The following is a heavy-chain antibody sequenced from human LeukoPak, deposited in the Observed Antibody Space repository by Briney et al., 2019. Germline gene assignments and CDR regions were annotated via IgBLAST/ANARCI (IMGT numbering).Heavy chain of an antibody. Sequence: SGGSLRLSCAASGFTFSSYSMNWVRQAPGKGLEWVSSISSSSSYIYYADSVKGRFTISRDNAKNSLYLQMNSLRAEDTAVYYCARDLRDPGSYPTYHFDYWGQGTLVTVSS. CDR3: ARDLRDPGSYPTYHFDY. CDR1: GFTFSSYS. CDR2: ISSSSSYI. D-gene: IGHD1-26*01. J-gene: IGHJ4*02. V-gene: IGHV3-21*04.